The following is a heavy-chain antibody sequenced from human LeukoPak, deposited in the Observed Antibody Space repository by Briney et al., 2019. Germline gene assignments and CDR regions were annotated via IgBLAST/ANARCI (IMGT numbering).Heavy chain of an antibody. J-gene: IGHJ4*02. CDR2: ISSSGSTI. Sequence: SGGSLRLSCAASGFTFSSYEMNWVRQAPGKGLEWVSYISSSGSTIYYADSVKGRFTISRDNAKNSLYLQMNSLRAEDTAVYYCARESTYYYDSSGYYGYWGQGTLVTVSS. CDR1: GFTFSSYE. D-gene: IGHD3-22*01. V-gene: IGHV3-48*03. CDR3: ARESTYYYDSSGYYGY.